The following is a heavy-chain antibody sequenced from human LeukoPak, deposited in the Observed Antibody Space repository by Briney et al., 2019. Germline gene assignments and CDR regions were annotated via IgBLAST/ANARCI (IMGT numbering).Heavy chain of an antibody. Sequence: GGSLRLSCAASGFTFSNYSMNWVRQAPGKGLEWVSYISFGSSTIYYADSVKGRFTISRDNAKNSLYLQMNSLRAEDTAVYYCAREGYDFWSGYYTAHDYWGQGTLVTVSS. CDR1: GFTFSNYS. CDR2: ISFGSSTI. V-gene: IGHV3-48*04. J-gene: IGHJ4*02. CDR3: AREGYDFWSGYYTAHDY. D-gene: IGHD3-3*01.